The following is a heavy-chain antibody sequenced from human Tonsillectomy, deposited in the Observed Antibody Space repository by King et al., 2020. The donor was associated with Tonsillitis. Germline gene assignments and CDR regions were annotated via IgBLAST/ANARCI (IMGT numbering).Heavy chain of an antibody. CDR1: GFTFSSYA. J-gene: IGHJ3*02. Sequence: VQLVESGGGLVQPGGSLRLSCVASGFTFSSYAMSWVRQAPGKGLEWLSTISGAGANSYYADSVKGRFPISRDNSKNKLYLQMNSLRAEDTAVYYCAKVLADCSGGSCYSTLGSFDIWGQGTMVTVSS. CDR2: ISGAGANS. CDR3: AKVLADCSGGSCYSTLGSFDI. D-gene: IGHD2-15*01. V-gene: IGHV3-23*04.